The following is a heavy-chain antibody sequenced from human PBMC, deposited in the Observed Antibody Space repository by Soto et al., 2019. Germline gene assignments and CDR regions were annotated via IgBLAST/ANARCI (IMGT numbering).Heavy chain of an antibody. CDR2: INPNSGGT. V-gene: IGHV1-2*04. D-gene: IGHD3-3*01. J-gene: IGHJ6*02. CDR3: ARDRALSGYRLLYYYYGMDV. CDR1: GYTFTGYY. Sequence: ASVKVSCKASGYTFTGYYMHWVRQAPGQGLEWMGWINPNSGGTNYAQKFQGWVTMTRDTSISTAYMELSRLRSDDTAVYYCARDRALSGYRLLYYYYGMDVWGQGTTVTVSS.